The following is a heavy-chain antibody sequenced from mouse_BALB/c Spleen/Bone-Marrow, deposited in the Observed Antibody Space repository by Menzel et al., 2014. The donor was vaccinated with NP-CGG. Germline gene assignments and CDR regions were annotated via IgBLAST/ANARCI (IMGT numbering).Heavy chain of an antibody. CDR3: AREGYGRYFDY. Sequence: QVQLKESGPELVKPGASVRTSCKASGYTFTSYYIHWVKQRPGQGLEWIGWIYPGNVNTKYNEKFKGKATLTADKSSSTAYMQLSSLTSEDSAVYFCAREGYGRYFDYWGQGTTLTVSS. J-gene: IGHJ2*01. D-gene: IGHD2-14*01. CDR1: GYTFTSYY. CDR2: IYPGNVNT. V-gene: IGHV1S56*01.